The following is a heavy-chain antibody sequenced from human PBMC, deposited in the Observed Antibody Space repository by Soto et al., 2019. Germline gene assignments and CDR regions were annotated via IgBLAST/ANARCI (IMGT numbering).Heavy chain of an antibody. CDR1: CGSISSYY. D-gene: IGHD3-3*02. J-gene: IGHJ4*02. V-gene: IGHV4-59*01. CDR2: IYYSGST. CDR3: ARGPFLEWPSFEY. Sequence: PSETLSLTCTVSCGSISSYYLSLILQPPGKGLELIGYIYYSGSTNYNPSLKSRVTISVDTSKNQFSLKLSSVTAADTAVYYCARGPFLEWPSFEYWGQGTLVTVSS.